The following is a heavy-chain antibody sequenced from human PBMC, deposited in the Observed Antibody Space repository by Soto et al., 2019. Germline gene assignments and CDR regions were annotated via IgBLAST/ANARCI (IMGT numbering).Heavy chain of an antibody. CDR2: ISYDGSNK. J-gene: IGHJ4*02. CDR1: GFTFSSYA. CDR3: AIGASSGWLFDY. Sequence: QVQLVESGGGVVQPGRSLRLSCAASGFTFSSYAMHWVRQAPGKGLEWVAVISYDGSNKHYADSVKGRFTISRDNSKNPLYLQMNSLRAEDTAVYYCAIGASSGWLFDYWGQGTLVTVSS. D-gene: IGHD6-19*01. V-gene: IGHV3-30-3*01.